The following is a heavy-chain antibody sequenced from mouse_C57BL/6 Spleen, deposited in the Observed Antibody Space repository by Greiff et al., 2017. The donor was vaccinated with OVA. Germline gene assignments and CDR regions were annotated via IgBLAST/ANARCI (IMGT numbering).Heavy chain of an antibody. D-gene: IGHD2-3*01. CDR2: ISSGGSYT. V-gene: IGHV5-6*01. J-gene: IGHJ1*03. Sequence: EVKLMESGGDLVKPGGSLKLSCAASGFTFSSYGMSWVRQTPDKRLEWVATISSGGSYTCYPDSVKGRFTISRDNAKNTLYLQMSSLKSEDTAMYYCARQTIYDGYYGYFDVWGTGTTVTVSS. CDR1: GFTFSSYG. CDR3: ARQTIYDGYYGYFDV.